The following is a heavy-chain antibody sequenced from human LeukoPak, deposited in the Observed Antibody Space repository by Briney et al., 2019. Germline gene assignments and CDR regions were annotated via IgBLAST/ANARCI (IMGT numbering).Heavy chain of an antibody. Sequence: PGGSLRLSCAASRFIFSTYGMHWVRQAPGKGLEWVAFIRPDGSNEYYAASVRGRFAISRDNSKNTLYLQMNSLRAEDTAVYYCAKGLSDFWSGYLDYWGQGTLVTVSS. J-gene: IGHJ4*02. CDR2: IRPDGSNE. CDR3: AKGLSDFWSGYLDY. CDR1: RFIFSTYG. V-gene: IGHV3-30*02. D-gene: IGHD3-3*01.